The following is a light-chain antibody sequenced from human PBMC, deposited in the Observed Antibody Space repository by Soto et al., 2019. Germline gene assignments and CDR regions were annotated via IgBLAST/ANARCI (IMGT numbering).Light chain of an antibody. CDR3: QQYNTYSPTWT. J-gene: IGKJ1*01. Sequence: DIPMTQSPSTLSASIGDRVTIACRASQSIGSRLAWYQHRPGKAPNLLIYEASTLESGVPSRFSGSGSGTQFTLTISSLQPDDFATYYCQQYNTYSPTWTFGQGTKVEV. CDR2: EAS. CDR1: QSIGSR. V-gene: IGKV1-5*03.